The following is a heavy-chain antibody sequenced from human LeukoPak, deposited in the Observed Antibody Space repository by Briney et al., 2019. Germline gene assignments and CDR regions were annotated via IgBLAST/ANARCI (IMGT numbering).Heavy chain of an antibody. CDR3: ARGQTTVTN. Sequence: GGSLRLSCAASVFTISSYWMSWVRQAPGKGLEWVANIKQDGSEKYYVDSVKGRFTISRDNAKNSLYLQMNSLRAEDTAVYFCARGQTTVTNWGHGTLVTVSS. CDR2: IKQDGSEK. J-gene: IGHJ4*01. V-gene: IGHV3-7*03. D-gene: IGHD4-17*01. CDR1: VFTISSYW.